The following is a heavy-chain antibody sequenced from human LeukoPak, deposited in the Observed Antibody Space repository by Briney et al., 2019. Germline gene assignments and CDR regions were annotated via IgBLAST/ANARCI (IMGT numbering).Heavy chain of an antibody. V-gene: IGHV4-39*01. J-gene: IGHJ4*02. CDR2: IYYSGST. Sequence: PSETLSLTCTVSGGSISSSSYYWGWIRQPPGKGLEGIGSIYYSGSTYYNPSLKSRVTMSVDTSRNQFSLKLSSLTAADTAVYYCASVSGYVQVNDYWGQGTLVTVSS. CDR1: GGSISSSSYY. D-gene: IGHD5-12*01. CDR3: ASVSGYVQVNDY.